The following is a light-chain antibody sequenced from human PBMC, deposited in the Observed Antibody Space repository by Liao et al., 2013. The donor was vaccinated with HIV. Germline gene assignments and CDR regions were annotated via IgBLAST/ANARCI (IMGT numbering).Light chain of an antibody. CDR3: QVWDSSSDHPV. Sequence: SYVLTQAPSVSVAPGKTARITCGGNNIGSKSVHWYQQKPGQSPVLVIYQDSKRPSGIPERFSGSNSGNTATLTISRVEAGDEADYYCQVWDSSSDHPVFGTGTKVTVL. J-gene: IGLJ1*01. CDR1: NIGSKS. V-gene: IGLV3-21*04. CDR2: QDS.